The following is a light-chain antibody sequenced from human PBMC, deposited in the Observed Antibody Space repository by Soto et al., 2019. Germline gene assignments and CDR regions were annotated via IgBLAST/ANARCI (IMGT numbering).Light chain of an antibody. CDR2: GNS. CDR1: SSNIGAGYD. J-gene: IGLJ7*01. Sequence: QAVVTQPPSVSGAPGQRVTISCTGSSSNIGAGYDVHWYQQLPGTAPKLLIYGNSNRPSGVPDRFSGSKSGTSASLAITGLQAEEEADYSCQSYDSSLSGAVFGGGTQLTVL. V-gene: IGLV1-40*01. CDR3: QSYDSSLSGAV.